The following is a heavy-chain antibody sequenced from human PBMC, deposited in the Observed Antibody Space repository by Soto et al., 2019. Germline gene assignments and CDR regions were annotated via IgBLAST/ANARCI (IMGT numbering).Heavy chain of an antibody. D-gene: IGHD6-6*01. CDR1: GGIFSSYA. CDR2: VIPILGQA. V-gene: IGHV1-69*13. CDR3: ARVGGIGAPPGTDY. Sequence: SVKVSCKASGGIFSSYAISWLRQAPGQGLEWMGAVIPILGQAYYAQDLQDRVSITADESTRTTYMELSSLRSEDTAVYFCARVGGIGAPPGTDYWGQGTLVTVSS. J-gene: IGHJ4*02.